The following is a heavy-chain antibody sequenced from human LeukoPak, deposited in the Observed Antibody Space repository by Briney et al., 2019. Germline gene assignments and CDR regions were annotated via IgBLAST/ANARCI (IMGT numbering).Heavy chain of an antibody. D-gene: IGHD5-24*01. J-gene: IGHJ4*02. CDR1: GFTFSEYY. CDR3: ARDTRRDGYNYLSRIDY. V-gene: IGHV3-11*01. CDR2: ISGSGNTM. Sequence: GGSLRLSCAASGFTFSEYYMSWIRQAPGKGLEWVSYISGSGNTMYYADSVKGRFTISRDNAKNSLYLQMNSLSAEDTAVYYCARDTRRDGYNYLSRIDYWGQRTLVTVSS.